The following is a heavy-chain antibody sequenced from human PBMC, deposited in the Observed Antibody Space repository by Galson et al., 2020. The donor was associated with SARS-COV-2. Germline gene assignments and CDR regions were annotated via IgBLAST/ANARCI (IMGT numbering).Heavy chain of an antibody. V-gene: IGHV4-39*07. J-gene: IGHJ5*02. Sequence: SETLSLTCSVSGGSVRSSTYYWGWIRQPPGKGLEWVGSVDHRGNTFHNPALKSRLTMSVDTSKNQFSLNLASVTAADTAVYFCVSVDEAFDPWGQGTLVTVSS. CDR2: VDHRGNT. CDR1: GGSVRSSTYY. CDR3: VSVDEAFDP.